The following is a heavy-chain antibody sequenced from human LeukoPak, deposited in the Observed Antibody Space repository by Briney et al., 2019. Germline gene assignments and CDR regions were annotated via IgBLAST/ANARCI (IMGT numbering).Heavy chain of an antibody. V-gene: IGHV4-59*01. Sequence: KTSETLSLTCTVSGGSSTNYFWSWVRQSPGKGLEWVGYIYNSGNTNYNPSLKSRVTISRDMSRNQFSLKLRSVTAADTDVYYCARVSGSAWYYFDHWGQGTLVTVSS. D-gene: IGHD6-19*01. J-gene: IGHJ4*02. CDR2: IYNSGNT. CDR3: ARVSGSAWYYFDH. CDR1: GGSSTNYF.